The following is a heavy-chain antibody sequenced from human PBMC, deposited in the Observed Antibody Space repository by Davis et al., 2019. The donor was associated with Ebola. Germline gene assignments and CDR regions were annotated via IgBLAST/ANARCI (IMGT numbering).Heavy chain of an antibody. D-gene: IGHD3-10*01. V-gene: IGHV3-21*01. Sequence: GGSLRLSCAASGFTFSTYSMSWVRQAPGKGLEWVSSISSDSDYIYYADSAKGRFTNSRDNSKNTLYLQMGSLRAEDMAVYYCARGGVVVGSGSYYAHWGQGTLVTVSS. CDR3: ARGGVVVGSGSYYAH. J-gene: IGHJ4*02. CDR1: GFTFSTYS. CDR2: ISSDSDYI.